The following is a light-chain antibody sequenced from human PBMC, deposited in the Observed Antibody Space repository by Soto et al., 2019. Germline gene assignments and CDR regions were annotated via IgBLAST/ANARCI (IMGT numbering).Light chain of an antibody. V-gene: IGKV3-11*01. CDR3: QHGGT. Sequence: EIVLTQSPATLSLSPGERATVSCRASQSVSNNLGWYQQKPGQAPRLLIYDASNRATGIPARFSGSGSGTDFTLTISSLELEYFAVYYCQHGGTFGQGTRLEIK. CDR1: QSVSNN. CDR2: DAS. J-gene: IGKJ5*01.